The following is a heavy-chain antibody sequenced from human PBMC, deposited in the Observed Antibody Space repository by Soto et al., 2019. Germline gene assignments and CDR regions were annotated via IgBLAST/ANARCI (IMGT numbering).Heavy chain of an antibody. Sequence: PSETLSLTCTVSGGSISSYYWSWIRQPPGKGLEWIGYIYYSGSPNYNPSLKSRVTISVDTSKNQFSLKLSSVTAADTAVYYCARDRRDLITMVRGGFDYWGQGTLVTVSS. CDR1: GGSISSYY. D-gene: IGHD3-10*01. V-gene: IGHV4-59*01. CDR3: ARDRRDLITMVRGGFDY. CDR2: IYYSGSP. J-gene: IGHJ4*02.